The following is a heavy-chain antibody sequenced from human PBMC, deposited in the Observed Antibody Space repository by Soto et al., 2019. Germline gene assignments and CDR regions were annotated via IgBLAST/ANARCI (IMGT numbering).Heavy chain of an antibody. V-gene: IGHV3-30*18. J-gene: IGHJ5*02. Sequence: QVQLVESGGGVVQPGRSLRLYCVASGFTFGSYGMHWVRQAPGKGLEWVAGMAFDGSNKYYADSVKGRFTISRDNSKNKLYLQMNSLSAEATAVYYCAKDPQYYDFWSGYSDHWGQGTLVTVSS. CDR3: AKDPQYYDFWSGYSDH. D-gene: IGHD3-3*01. CDR2: MAFDGSNK. CDR1: GFTFGSYG.